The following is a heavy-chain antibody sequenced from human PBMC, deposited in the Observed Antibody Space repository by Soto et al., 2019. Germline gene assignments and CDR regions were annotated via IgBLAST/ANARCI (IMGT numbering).Heavy chain of an antibody. CDR3: ARDSQLYYYDSSGSPDYYYGMDV. CDR2: VYHSGST. V-gene: IGHV4-4*02. D-gene: IGHD3-22*01. Sequence: SETLSLTCTVSGGSISSNWWSWVRQPPGKGLEWIGEVYHSGSTNYNPSFKSRVAMSVDKSKNQFSLKLSSVTAADTAVYYCARDSQLYYYDSSGSPDYYYGMDVWGQGTTVTVSS. J-gene: IGHJ6*02. CDR1: GGSISSNW.